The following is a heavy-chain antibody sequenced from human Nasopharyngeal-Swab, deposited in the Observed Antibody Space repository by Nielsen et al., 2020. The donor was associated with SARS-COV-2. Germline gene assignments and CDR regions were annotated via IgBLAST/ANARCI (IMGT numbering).Heavy chain of an antibody. CDR2: ISASGGST. CDR3: ARKGERGGNSDYFDY. Sequence: GESLKISCVASQFSFSTYVMGWVRQAPGTGLQWVSTISASGGSTYYADSVKGRFTISRDNSNNTLFLQLNSLRADDTAVYYCARKGERGGNSDYFDYWGQGTLVTVSS. V-gene: IGHV3-23*01. D-gene: IGHD4-23*01. CDR1: QFSFSTYV. J-gene: IGHJ4*02.